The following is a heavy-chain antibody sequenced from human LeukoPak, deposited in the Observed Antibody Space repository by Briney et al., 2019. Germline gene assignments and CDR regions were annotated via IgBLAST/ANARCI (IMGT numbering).Heavy chain of an antibody. Sequence: PGGSLRLSCAASGFTFSSYAMSWVRQAPGKGLEWVSAISGSGGSTYYADSVKGRCTISRDNSKNTLYLQMNSLRAEDTAVYYCAKSYRRNYYDSSGYSSHFDYWGQGTLVTVSS. CDR1: GFTFSSYA. V-gene: IGHV3-23*01. D-gene: IGHD3-22*01. CDR3: AKSYRRNYYDSSGYSSHFDY. CDR2: ISGSGGST. J-gene: IGHJ4*02.